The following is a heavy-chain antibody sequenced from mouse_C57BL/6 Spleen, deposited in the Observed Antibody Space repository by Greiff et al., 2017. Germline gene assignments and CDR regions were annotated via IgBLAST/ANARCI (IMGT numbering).Heavy chain of an antibody. Sequence: EVQRLESGGGLVQPGGSMKLSCAASGFTFSDAWMDWVRQSPEKGLEWVAEIRNKANNNAIYYAESVKGRFTISRDDSKSSVYLQMHSLRAEDTGIYYCTPYDSWFAYWGQGTLVTVSA. J-gene: IGHJ3*01. CDR3: TPYDSWFAY. CDR2: IRNKANNNAI. V-gene: IGHV6-6*01. D-gene: IGHD2-13*01. CDR1: GFTFSDAW.